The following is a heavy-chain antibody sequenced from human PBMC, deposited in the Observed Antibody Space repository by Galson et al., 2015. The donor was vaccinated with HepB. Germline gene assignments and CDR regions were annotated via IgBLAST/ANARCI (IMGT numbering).Heavy chain of an antibody. CDR3: TSTYTRRYCSSTSCYSYYHYYMDV. CDR1: GFTFSGSA. J-gene: IGHJ6*03. V-gene: IGHV3-73*01. D-gene: IGHD2-2*02. CDR2: IRSKANSYAT. Sequence: SLRLSCAASGFTFSGSAMHWVRQASGKGLEWVGRIRSKANSYATAYAASVKGRFTISRDDSKNTAYLQMNSLKTEDTAVYYCTSTYTRRYCSSTSCYSYYHYYMDVWGKGTTVTVSS.